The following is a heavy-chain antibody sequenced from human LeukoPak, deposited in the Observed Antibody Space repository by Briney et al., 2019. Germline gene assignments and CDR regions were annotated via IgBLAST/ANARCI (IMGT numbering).Heavy chain of an antibody. J-gene: IGHJ6*02. CDR1: GYTFTSYG. V-gene: IGHV1-18*01. CDR3: AREGYSSSWYMVPTHYYYYYGMDV. Sequence: ASVKVSCKASGYTFTSYGISWVRQAPGQGLEWMGRISAYNGNTNYAQKLQGRVTMTTDTSTSTAYMELRSLRSDDTAVYYCAREGYSSSWYMVPTHYYYYYGMDVWGQGTTVTVSS. CDR2: ISAYNGNT. D-gene: IGHD6-13*01.